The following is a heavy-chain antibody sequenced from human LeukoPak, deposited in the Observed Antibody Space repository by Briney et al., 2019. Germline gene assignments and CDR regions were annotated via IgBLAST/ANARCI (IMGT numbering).Heavy chain of an antibody. CDR2: IYYSGST. CDR3: ARRGHRWLHLMTRSDAFDI. CDR1: GGSISSSSYY. J-gene: IGHJ3*02. V-gene: IGHV4-39*01. D-gene: IGHD5-24*01. Sequence: SETLSLTCTVSGGSISSSSYYWGWIRQPPGKGLEWIGSIYYSGSTYYNPSLKSRVTISVDTSKNQFSLKLSSVTAADTAVYYCARRGHRWLHLMTRSDAFDIWGQGTMVTVSS.